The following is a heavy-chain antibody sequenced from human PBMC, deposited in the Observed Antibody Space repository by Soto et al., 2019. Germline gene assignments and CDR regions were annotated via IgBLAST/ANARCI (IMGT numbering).Heavy chain of an antibody. D-gene: IGHD3-22*01. CDR3: AGHSSGVPGYYNGMDV. CDR1: GGTCSSYA. V-gene: IGHV1-69*12. CDR2: IIPIFGIA. J-gene: IGHJ6*02. Sequence: QVQLVQSGAEVKKPGSSVKVSCKASGGTCSSYAISWVRQAPGQGLEWMGGIIPIFGIADYAQKFQGRVTITADESTSTAYMELSSLRSEDTAVYYCAGHSSGVPGYYNGMDVWGQGTTVTVSS.